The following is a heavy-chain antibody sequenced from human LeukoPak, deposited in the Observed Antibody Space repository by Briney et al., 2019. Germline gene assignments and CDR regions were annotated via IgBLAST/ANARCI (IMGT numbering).Heavy chain of an antibody. Sequence: PSETLSLTCTVSGDSISSGDYYWSWIRQHPERGLEWIGYIYYSGSTFYNPSLKSRVIMSVDTSKNQFSLKLSSVTAADTAVYYCARDSSGWFYFDYWGQGTLVTVSS. D-gene: IGHD6-19*01. V-gene: IGHV4-31*03. CDR3: ARDSSGWFYFDY. J-gene: IGHJ4*02. CDR1: GDSISSGDYY. CDR2: IYYSGST.